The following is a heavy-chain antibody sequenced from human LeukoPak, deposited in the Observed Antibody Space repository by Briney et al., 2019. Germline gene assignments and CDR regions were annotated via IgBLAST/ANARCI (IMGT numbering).Heavy chain of an antibody. V-gene: IGHV3-48*03. CDR2: ISSSGSTI. D-gene: IGHD3-10*01. J-gene: IGHJ4*02. CDR3: AKDRSVTYGSGSYLTPPDY. Sequence: GGSLRLSCAASGFTFSSYEMNWVRQALGKGLEWVSYISSSGSTIYYADSVKGRFTISRDNAKNSLYLQMNSLRAEDTAVYYCAKDRSVTYGSGSYLTPPDYWGQGTLVTVSS. CDR1: GFTFSSYE.